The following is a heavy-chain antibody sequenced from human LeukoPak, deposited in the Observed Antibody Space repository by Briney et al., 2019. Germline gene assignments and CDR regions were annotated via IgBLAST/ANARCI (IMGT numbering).Heavy chain of an antibody. CDR3: ARVSRSGYYGEY. V-gene: IGHV3-7*01. CDR1: GFTFTRYW. Sequence: GGSLRFSCAASGFTFTRYWMAWVRQAPGKGLEWVANIKQDGSEQYHVDSVRGRFTMSRDNARSSLSLQMDSLRAEDTAVYYCARVSRSGYYGEYWGQGTPVTVSS. J-gene: IGHJ4*02. D-gene: IGHD3-3*01. CDR2: IKQDGSEQ.